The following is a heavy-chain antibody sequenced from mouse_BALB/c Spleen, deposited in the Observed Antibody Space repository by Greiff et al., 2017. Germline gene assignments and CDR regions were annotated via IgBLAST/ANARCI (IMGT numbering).Heavy chain of an antibody. CDR2: IDPFNGGT. J-gene: IGHJ4*01. CDR1: GYSFTSYY. V-gene: IGHV1S135*01. D-gene: IGHD1-1*01. CDR3: ARSPGSSPYYAMDY. Sequence: EVQLQQSGPELMKPGASVKISCKASGYSFTSYYMHWVKQSHGKSLEWIGYIDPFNGGTSYNQKFKGKATLTVDKSSSTAYMHLSSLTSEDSAVYYCARSPGSSPYYAMDYWGQGTSVTVSS.